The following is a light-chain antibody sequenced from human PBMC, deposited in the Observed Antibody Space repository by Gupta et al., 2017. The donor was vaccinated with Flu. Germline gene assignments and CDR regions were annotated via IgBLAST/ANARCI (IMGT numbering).Light chain of an antibody. CDR2: AAS. Sequence: DIELTQTPSSLLASVVDTVAITTRASQTISTYLIWYHQRPGKSPQFLVYAASRLGSGVPSRFCGSGSAADFTLTITGLQPQDVGIYFCQQSYVARPFTFGPGTKVDLK. V-gene: IGKV1-39*01. CDR1: QTISTY. J-gene: IGKJ3*01. CDR3: QQSYVARPFT.